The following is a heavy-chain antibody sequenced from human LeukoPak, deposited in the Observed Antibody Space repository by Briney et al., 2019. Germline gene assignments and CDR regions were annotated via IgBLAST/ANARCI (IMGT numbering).Heavy chain of an antibody. CDR1: GFTFSSYG. CDR2: ISGSGGST. V-gene: IGHV3-23*01. CDR3: AKGSSWNNFNWLDP. D-gene: IGHD6-13*01. J-gene: IGHJ5*02. Sequence: GGSLRLSCAASGFTFSSYGMSWVRQAPGKGLEWVSAISGSGGSTYYADSVKGRFTISRDNSKNTLYLQMSSLRAEDTAIYYCAKGSSWNNFNWLDPWGQGTLVTVSS.